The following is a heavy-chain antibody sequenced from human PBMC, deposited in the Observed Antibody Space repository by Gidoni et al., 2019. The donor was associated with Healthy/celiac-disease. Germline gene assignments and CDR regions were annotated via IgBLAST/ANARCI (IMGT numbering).Heavy chain of an antibody. D-gene: IGHD3-16*01. J-gene: IGHJ3*02. CDR1: GGSISSSSYY. CDR3: ARHAPRGGDDAFDI. V-gene: IGHV4-39*01. CDR2: IYYSGST. Sequence: QLQLQESGPGLVKPSETLSLTCTVSGGSISSSSYYWGWIRQPPGKGLEWIGSIYYSGSTYYNPSLKSRVTISVDTSKNQFSLKLSSVTAADTAVYYCARHAPRGGDDAFDIWGQGTMVTVSS.